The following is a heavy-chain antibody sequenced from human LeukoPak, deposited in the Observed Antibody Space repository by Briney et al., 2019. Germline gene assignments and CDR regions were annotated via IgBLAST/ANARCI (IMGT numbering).Heavy chain of an antibody. J-gene: IGHJ5*02. Sequence: GGSLRLSCAASGFTFSSYEMNWVRQAPGKGLEWVSYISNSGSNRYYADSVKGRFTISRDNAKNSVYLQMNTLRAEDTAVYSCARGADGVSSNSRGWFDPWGQGTLVTVSS. CDR3: ARGADGVSSNSRGWFDP. V-gene: IGHV3-48*03. D-gene: IGHD2-15*01. CDR2: ISNSGSNR. CDR1: GFTFSSYE.